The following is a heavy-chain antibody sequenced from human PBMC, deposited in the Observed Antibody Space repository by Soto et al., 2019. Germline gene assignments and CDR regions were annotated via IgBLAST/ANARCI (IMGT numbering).Heavy chain of an antibody. V-gene: IGHV1-18*01. J-gene: IGHJ4*02. Sequence: QVQLVQSGAEVKKPGASVKVSCNASGYTFTSSGISWVRQAPGQGLEWMGWISTYNGNTKYAQKLQGRVTMTTDTSTSTAYMEMRSMRYDDTAVFYCAREMVRGVGSDYWGQGTLVTVSS. CDR2: ISTYNGNT. CDR3: AREMVRGVGSDY. D-gene: IGHD3-10*01. CDR1: GYTFTSSG.